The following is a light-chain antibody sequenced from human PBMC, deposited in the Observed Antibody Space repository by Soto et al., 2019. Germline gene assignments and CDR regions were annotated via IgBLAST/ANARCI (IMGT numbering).Light chain of an antibody. CDR2: KAS. CDR1: QTISSW. V-gene: IGKV1-5*03. Sequence: DIQMTQSPSTLSASVGDRVTITCRASQTISSWLAWYQQKPGTAPKVLIYKASSLESGVPSRFSGSGSGTEFSLTISSLQPADLATYYCQQYDSYPYTFGQGTKLEIK. CDR3: QQYDSYPYT. J-gene: IGKJ2*01.